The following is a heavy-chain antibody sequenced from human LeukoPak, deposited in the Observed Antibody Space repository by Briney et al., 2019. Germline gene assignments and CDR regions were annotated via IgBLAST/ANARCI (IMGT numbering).Heavy chain of an antibody. D-gene: IGHD2-2*01. CDR1: GFTFSSYS. V-gene: IGHV3-48*01. CDR3: AREAGLGYCSSTSCYGVGYYGMDV. CDR2: INSSSSTI. J-gene: IGHJ6*02. Sequence: GGSLRLSCAASGFTFSSYSMNWVRQAPGKGLEWVSYINSSSSTIYYAASVKGRFTISRDNAKNSLYLQMNSLRAEDTAVYYCAREAGLGYCSSTSCYGVGYYGMDVWGQGTTVTVSS.